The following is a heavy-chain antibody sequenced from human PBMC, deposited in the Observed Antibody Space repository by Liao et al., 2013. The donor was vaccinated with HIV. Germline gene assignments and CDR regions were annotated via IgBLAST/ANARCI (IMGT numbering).Heavy chain of an antibody. J-gene: IGHJ6*03. CDR3: ARALLDSYNYYYYMDV. CDR1: GDSISTYY. V-gene: IGHV4-4*07. Sequence: QVQLQESGPGLVKPLETLSLTCTVSGDSISTYYWSWIRQPAGKGLEWIGRIQTSGSTNYNPSLKSRVTMSVDTSKKQFSLKLSSVTAADTAVYYCARALLDSYNYYYYMDVWGKGTTVTVSS. CDR2: IQTSGST.